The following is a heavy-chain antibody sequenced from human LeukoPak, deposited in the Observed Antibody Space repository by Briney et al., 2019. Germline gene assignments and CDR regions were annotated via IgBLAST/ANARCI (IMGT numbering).Heavy chain of an antibody. Sequence: ASVKVSCKASGGSFNAYAISWVRQAPGQGVEWMGGIIPIFGTSNYAQKLQGRVTISTEESTSTAYMEVSSLRSEDTAIYYCARGLDASMETAYDYWGQGTLVTVSS. V-gene: IGHV1-69*05. J-gene: IGHJ4*02. D-gene: IGHD5-18*01. CDR2: IIPIFGTS. CDR3: ARGLDASMETAYDY. CDR1: GGSFNAYA.